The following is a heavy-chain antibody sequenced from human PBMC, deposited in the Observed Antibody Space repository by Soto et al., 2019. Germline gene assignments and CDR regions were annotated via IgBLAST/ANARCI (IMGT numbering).Heavy chain of an antibody. J-gene: IGHJ5*02. D-gene: IGHD2-8*01. V-gene: IGHV4-59*01. CDR3: ARDRSTYGGGGTGEVKENWFDP. Sequence: SETLSLTCSVSGGSISRYYWSWIRQPPGKGLEWIGYAYYSGDTGYNPSLQSRVTMAVDTSKNQVSLKLTSVTAADTAVYYCARDRSTYGGGGTGEVKENWFDPWGQGALVTVS. CDR1: GGSISRYY. CDR2: AYYSGDT.